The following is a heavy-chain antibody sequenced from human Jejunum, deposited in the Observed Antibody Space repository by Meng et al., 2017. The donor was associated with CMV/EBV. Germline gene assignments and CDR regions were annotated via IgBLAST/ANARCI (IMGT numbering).Heavy chain of an antibody. CDR3: ARIGTAVFGTWGREDS. CDR2: NVNGGNA. Sequence: LRETGPGNGKLSETLPTKCLVAGVSMTRNMLSGGWSPKRPGKGLEVIGRNVNGGNAYYKGSLKSRVTSPVETTKNELSLRLTSVTAADTAVYYCARIGTAVFGTWGREDSWGRGILVTVSS. V-gene: IGHV4-39*07. J-gene: IGHJ4*02. D-gene: IGHD1-7*01. CDR1: GVSMTRNMLS.